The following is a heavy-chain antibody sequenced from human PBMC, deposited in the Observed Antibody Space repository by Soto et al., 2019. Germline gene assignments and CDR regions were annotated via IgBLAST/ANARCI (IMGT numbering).Heavy chain of an antibody. J-gene: IGHJ4*02. CDR2: IKQDGSEK. CDR1: GFTFSSYW. Sequence: PGGSLRLSCAASGFTFSSYWMSWVRQAPGKGLEWVANIKQDGSEKYYVDSVKGRFTISRDNAKNSLYLQMNSLRAEDTAVYYCARAGFSGWPHAFDYWGQGTLVTVSS. CDR3: ARAGFSGWPHAFDY. V-gene: IGHV3-7*01. D-gene: IGHD6-19*01.